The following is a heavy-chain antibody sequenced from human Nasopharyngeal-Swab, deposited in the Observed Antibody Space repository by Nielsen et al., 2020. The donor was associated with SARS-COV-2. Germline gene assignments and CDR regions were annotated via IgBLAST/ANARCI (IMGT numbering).Heavy chain of an antibody. CDR2: INPTDGST. J-gene: IGHJ6*02. CDR3: ARVLPFRITGTSGMDV. D-gene: IGHD1-7*01. V-gene: IGHV1-46*01. Sequence: ASVKVSCKASGYTFTSYYLHWVRQAPGQGLEWMGIINPTDGSTSYAQKFEGRVNKTRVTSTSTVYMELNRLSSEVKAVYYCARVLPFRITGTSGMDVWGQGTTVTVSS. CDR1: GYTFTSYY.